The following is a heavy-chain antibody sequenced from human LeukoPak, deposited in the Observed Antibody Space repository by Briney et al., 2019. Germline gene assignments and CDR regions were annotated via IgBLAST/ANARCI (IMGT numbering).Heavy chain of an antibody. D-gene: IGHD5-18*01. CDR3: ARVRGYSSYPDY. CDR1: GGTFSSYT. CDR2: IIPILGIA. V-gene: IGHV1-69*02. J-gene: IGHJ4*02. Sequence: SVKVSCKASGGTFSSYTISWVRQAPGQGLEWMGRIIPILGIANYAQKFQGRVTITADKSTSTAYMELSSLRSEDTAVYCCARVRGYSSYPDYWGQGTLVTVSS.